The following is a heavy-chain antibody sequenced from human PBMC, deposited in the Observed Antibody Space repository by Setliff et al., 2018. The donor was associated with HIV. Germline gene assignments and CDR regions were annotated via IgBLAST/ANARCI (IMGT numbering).Heavy chain of an antibody. V-gene: IGHV3-74*01. J-gene: IGHJ4*02. D-gene: IGHD3-22*01. CDR3: ARETMYDSRGYLSHYFDY. CDR2: INQGGSDA. Sequence: PGGSLRLSCAASGVIFNNLWMHWVRQVPGKGLVWISDINQGGSDANYAESVRGRFTISRDNAKNTHYLQMNSLRVEDTAVYYCARETMYDSRGYLSHYFDYWGQGTPVTVSS. CDR1: GVIFNNLW.